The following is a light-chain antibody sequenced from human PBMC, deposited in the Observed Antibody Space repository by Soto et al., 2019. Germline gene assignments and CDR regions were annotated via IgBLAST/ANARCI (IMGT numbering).Light chain of an antibody. CDR1: NSDIGTYDY. CDR3: SSYTISSTLYV. CDR2: DIS. J-gene: IGLJ7*01. Sequence: QSALTQPASVSGSPGQSITISCTGTNSDIGTYDYVSWYQHHPGKAPKLIIFDISRRPSGVSNRFSGSKSGHTASLTISGLQAEDEADYYCSSYTISSTLYVFGSGTQLTVL. V-gene: IGLV2-14*01.